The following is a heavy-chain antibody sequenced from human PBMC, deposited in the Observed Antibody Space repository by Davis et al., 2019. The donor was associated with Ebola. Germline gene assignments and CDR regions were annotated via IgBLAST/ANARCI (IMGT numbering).Heavy chain of an antibody. CDR1: GFTFSSST. J-gene: IGHJ6*02. CDR2: ISGSGGTT. V-gene: IGHV3-23*01. CDR3: ARDSSSSFPRYYHYYGMDV. Sequence: PGGSLRLSCAASGFTFSSSTMSWVRQAPGKGLEWVSVISGSGGTTYYTDSVKGRFTISRDNSKNTLYLQMNSLRAEDTAVYYCARDSSSSFPRYYHYYGMDVWGQGTTVTVSS. D-gene: IGHD6-6*01.